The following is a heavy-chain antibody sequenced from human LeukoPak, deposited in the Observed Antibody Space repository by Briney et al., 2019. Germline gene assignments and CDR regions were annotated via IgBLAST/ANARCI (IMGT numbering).Heavy chain of an antibody. D-gene: IGHD3-9*01. CDR2: IYYTGST. CDR1: GGSVSSSTYY. Sequence: SETLSLTCTVSGGSVSSSTYYWGWVRQPPGKGLEWIGNIYYTGSTYYNASLRSRVILSVDTSKNQFSLKMTSVTAADTAVYYCARPSKGRYFDYIFDYWGQGALVTVSS. V-gene: IGHV4-39*01. CDR3: ARPSKGRYFDYIFDY. J-gene: IGHJ4*02.